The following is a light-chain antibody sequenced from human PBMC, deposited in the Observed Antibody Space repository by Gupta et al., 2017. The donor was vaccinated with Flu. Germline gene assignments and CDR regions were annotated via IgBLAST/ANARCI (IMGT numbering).Light chain of an antibody. CDR3: QQYNSYSSLT. J-gene: IGKJ4*01. V-gene: IGKV1-5*03. CDR1: QSLSTW. CDR2: KAS. Sequence: TLSASVGDRGTITCRASQSLSTWVAWYQQKPGKVPKLLIYKASTLQNGVPSRFSGSGYGTEFTLTISSRQSDDFATYYCQQYNSYSSLTFGGGTKVEIK.